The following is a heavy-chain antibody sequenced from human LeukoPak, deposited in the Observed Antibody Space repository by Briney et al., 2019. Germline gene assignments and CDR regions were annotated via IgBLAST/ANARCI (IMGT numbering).Heavy chain of an antibody. J-gene: IGHJ1*01. CDR2: IYSGGST. V-gene: IGHV3-53*01. CDR1: GFTVSSNY. CDR3: ARSYSSGWYKYFQH. Sequence: GGSLRLSCAASGFTVSSNYMSWVRQAPGKGLEWVSVIYSGGSTYYADSVKGRFTISRDNSKNTLYLQMNSLRAEDTAVYYCARSYSSGWYKYFQHWGQGTLVTVSS. D-gene: IGHD6-19*01.